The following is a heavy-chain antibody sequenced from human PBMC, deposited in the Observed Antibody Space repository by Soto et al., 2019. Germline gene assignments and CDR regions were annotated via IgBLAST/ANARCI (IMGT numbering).Heavy chain of an antibody. CDR3: AREGSGWYRVCDH. V-gene: IGHV1-2*02. CDR1: GYTITVYI. J-gene: IGHJ4*02. CDR2: INPNSGDT. D-gene: IGHD6-19*01. Sequence: APVKVSCKGSGYTITVYIVHWVRPAPGQVLEWMGWINPNSGDTNFAQKFQGRVTMTRDTSISTAYMELSRLRSDDTAVYYCAREGSGWYRVCDHWGQGTLVTVSS.